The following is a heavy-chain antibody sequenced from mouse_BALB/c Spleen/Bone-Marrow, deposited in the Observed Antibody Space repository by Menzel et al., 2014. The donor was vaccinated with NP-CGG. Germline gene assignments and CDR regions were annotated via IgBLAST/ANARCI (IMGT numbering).Heavy chain of an antibody. V-gene: IGHV14-3*02. CDR1: GFNIKDTY. Sequence: EVQLQQSGAELVKPGASVKLSCTASGFNIKDTYMHWVKQRPEQGLEWIGRIDPANGNTKYDPKFQGKATITADTSSNTAYLQLSSLTSEDTAVYYCASYYYGSSRFAYWPRDSGHCLC. J-gene: IGHJ3*01. CDR2: IDPANGNT. D-gene: IGHD1-1*01. CDR3: ASYYYGSSRFAY.